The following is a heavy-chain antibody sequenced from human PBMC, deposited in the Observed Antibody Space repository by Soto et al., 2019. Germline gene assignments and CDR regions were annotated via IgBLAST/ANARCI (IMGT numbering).Heavy chain of an antibody. D-gene: IGHD1-20*01. V-gene: IGHV4-30-4*01. CDR1: GGSISSGDYY. CDR3: ARVRHINAFEI. Sequence: QVQLQESGPGLVKPSQTLSLTCTVSGGSISSGDYYWSWIRQPPGKGLEWIGYIYYSGSTYYNPSLKSLVTISVDTSNNQFPLQLSSVTAADTAVYYCARVRHINAFEIWGQGTMVTVSS. CDR2: IYYSGST. J-gene: IGHJ3*02.